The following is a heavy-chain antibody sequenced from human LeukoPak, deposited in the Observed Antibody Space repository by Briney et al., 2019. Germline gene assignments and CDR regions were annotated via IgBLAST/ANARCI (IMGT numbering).Heavy chain of an antibody. D-gene: IGHD2-15*01. CDR2: IYSGGST. CDR1: GFTVSSNY. J-gene: IGHJ4*02. V-gene: IGHV3-66*01. Sequence: PGGSLRLSCAASGFTVSSNYMSWVRQAPGKGLEWVSVIYSGGSTYYADSVKGRFTISRDNSKNTLYLQMNSLRAEDTAVYYCARVLVVAANDYWGQGTLVTVSS. CDR3: ARVLVVAANDY.